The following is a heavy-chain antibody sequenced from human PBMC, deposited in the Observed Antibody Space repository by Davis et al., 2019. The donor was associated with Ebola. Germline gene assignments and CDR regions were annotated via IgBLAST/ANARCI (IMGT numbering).Heavy chain of an antibody. V-gene: IGHV4-59*08. CDR1: RCSISSYY. CDR3: ARLGEMYYFDY. Sequence: MPSETLSLTCSVSRCSISSYYWSWIRQPPGKGLEWIGYIYYSGSTNYNPSLKSRVTISVDTSKSQFSLNLRSVTAADTAVYYCARLGEMYYFDYWGQGSLVTVSS. J-gene: IGHJ4*02. D-gene: IGHD3-16*01. CDR2: IYYSGST.